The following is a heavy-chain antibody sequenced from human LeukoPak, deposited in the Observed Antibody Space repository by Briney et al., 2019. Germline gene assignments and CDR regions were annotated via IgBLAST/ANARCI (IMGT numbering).Heavy chain of an antibody. J-gene: IGHJ4*02. CDR1: GFTFSGYV. CDR2: ISGSGGST. Sequence: GGSLRLSCAASGFTFSGYVMTWVRQPPGKGLQWVADISGSGGSTYYADSVKGRFSTSRDNSKNTLYLQMNSLRAEDTAVYYCAKEGDYGDYGCFDYWGQGTLVTVSS. CDR3: AKEGDYGDYGCFDY. V-gene: IGHV3-23*01. D-gene: IGHD4-17*01.